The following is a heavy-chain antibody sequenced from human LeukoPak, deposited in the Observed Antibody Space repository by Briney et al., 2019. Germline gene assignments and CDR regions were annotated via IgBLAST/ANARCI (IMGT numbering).Heavy chain of an antibody. V-gene: IGHV3-23*01. D-gene: IGHD4-17*01. Sequence: GGSLRLSCAASGFSFSTYSFSWVRQAPGKGLEWVSGISASGGDTFYADSVKGRFTISRDNSKNTLYLQMNSLRAEDTALYYCARDGHGVPLDYWGQGTLVTVSP. CDR2: ISASGGDT. CDR3: ARDGHGVPLDY. J-gene: IGHJ4*02. CDR1: GFSFSTYS.